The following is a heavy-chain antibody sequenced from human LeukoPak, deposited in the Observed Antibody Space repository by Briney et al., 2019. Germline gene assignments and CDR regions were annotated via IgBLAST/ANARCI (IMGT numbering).Heavy chain of an antibody. CDR3: ARLSGVAAAGNGWFDP. Sequence: PSETLSLTCTVSGGSISSYYWSWIRQPPGKGLEWIGYIYYSGSTNYNPSLKSRVTISVDTSKNQFSLKLSSVTAADTAVYYCARLSGVAAAGNGWFDPWGQGTLVTVSS. CDR1: GGSISSYY. J-gene: IGHJ5*02. D-gene: IGHD6-13*01. CDR2: IYYSGST. V-gene: IGHV4-59*08.